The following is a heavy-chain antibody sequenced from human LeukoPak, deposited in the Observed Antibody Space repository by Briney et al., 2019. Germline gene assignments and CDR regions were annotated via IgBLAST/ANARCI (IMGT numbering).Heavy chain of an antibody. CDR1: GYIFINYD. CDR2: MNPNNGNT. Sequence: ASVEVSCEASGYIFINYDINWVRQATGQGLEWMGWMNPNNGNTGYAQKFRGRVTITRDTSINTAYMELSSLSSEDTAIYYCARMNKSGRNNWFDPWGQGTLVTVSS. J-gene: IGHJ5*02. D-gene: IGHD1/OR15-1a*01. V-gene: IGHV1-8*03. CDR3: ARMNKSGRNNWFDP.